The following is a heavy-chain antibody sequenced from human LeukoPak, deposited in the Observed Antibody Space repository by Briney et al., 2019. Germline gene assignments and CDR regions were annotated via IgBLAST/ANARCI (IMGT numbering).Heavy chain of an antibody. CDR1: GFTFSSYA. Sequence: GGSLRLSCAASGFTFSSYAMSWVRQAPGKGLEWVSAISGSGGTTYYADSVKGRFTVSRDNSKNTLYLQMNSPRAEDTAVYYCASRFGELDYWGQGTLVTVSS. D-gene: IGHD3-10*01. CDR2: ISGSGGTT. CDR3: ASRFGELDY. V-gene: IGHV3-23*01. J-gene: IGHJ4*02.